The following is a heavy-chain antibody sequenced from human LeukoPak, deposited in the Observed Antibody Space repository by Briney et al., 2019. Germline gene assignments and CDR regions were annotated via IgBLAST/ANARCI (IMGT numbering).Heavy chain of an antibody. D-gene: IGHD3-9*01. V-gene: IGHV3-23*01. CDR2: IVGSGGTT. J-gene: IGHJ4*02. CDR3: AKWGDYDILTGYYDSDY. Sequence: GGSLRLSCVASGFTFSNYAMSWVRQAPGKGLEWVSAIVGSGGTTYYADSVKGRFTISRGNSKNTLYLQMNSLRAEDTAVYYCAKWGDYDILTGYYDSDYWGQGTLVTVSS. CDR1: GFTFSNYA.